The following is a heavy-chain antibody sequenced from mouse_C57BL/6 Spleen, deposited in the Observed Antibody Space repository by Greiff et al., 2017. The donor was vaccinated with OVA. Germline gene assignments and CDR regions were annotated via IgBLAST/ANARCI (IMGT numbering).Heavy chain of an antibody. CDR3: ARRKGRGYFDY. CDR2: ISSGSSTI. CDR1: GFTFSDYG. Sequence: EVKVEESGGGLVKPGGSLKLSCAASGFTFSDYGMHWVRQAPEKGLEWVAYISSGSSTIYYADTVKGRFTISRDNAKNTLFLQMTSLRSEDTAMYYCARRKGRGYFDYWGQGTTLTVSS. V-gene: IGHV5-17*01. D-gene: IGHD3-3*01. J-gene: IGHJ2*01.